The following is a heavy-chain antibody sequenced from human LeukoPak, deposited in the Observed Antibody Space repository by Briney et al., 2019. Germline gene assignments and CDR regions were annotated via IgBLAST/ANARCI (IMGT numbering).Heavy chain of an antibody. CDR3: ARDGGYSYVRDAFDI. Sequence: MTSETLSLTCTVSGGSISSYYWSWIRQPAGKGLEWIGRIYTSGSTNYNPSLKSRVTISVDTSKNQFSLKLSSVTAADTAVYYCARDGGYSYVRDAFDIWGQGTMVTVSS. J-gene: IGHJ3*02. D-gene: IGHD5-18*01. CDR1: GGSISSYY. CDR2: IYTSGST. V-gene: IGHV4-4*07.